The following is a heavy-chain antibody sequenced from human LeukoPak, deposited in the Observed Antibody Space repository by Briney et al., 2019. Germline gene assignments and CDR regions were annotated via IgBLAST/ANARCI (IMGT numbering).Heavy chain of an antibody. CDR1: GFTFSSYA. CDR2: IYSGGST. Sequence: GGSLRLSCAASGFTFSSYAMSWVRQAPGKGLEWVSVIYSGGSTYYADSVKGRFTISRDNSKNTLYLQMNSLRAEDTAVYYCAREGPPSYYYDSSGYYGNYFDYWGQGTLVTVSS. V-gene: IGHV3-66*01. J-gene: IGHJ4*02. CDR3: AREGPPSYYYDSSGYYGNYFDY. D-gene: IGHD3-22*01.